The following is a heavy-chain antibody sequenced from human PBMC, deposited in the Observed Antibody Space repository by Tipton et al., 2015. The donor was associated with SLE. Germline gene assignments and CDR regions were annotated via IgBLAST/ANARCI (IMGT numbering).Heavy chain of an antibody. Sequence: TLSLTCAVYGGSISSYHWSWVRQPPGKGLEWIAYFYYSGSTNYNPSLKSRVTTSVDTSKNQFSLKLTSVTAADTATYFCARGGEAAAGYSWFDPWGQGTLVTVSS. CDR3: ARGGEAAAGYSWFDP. J-gene: IGHJ5*02. CDR2: FYYSGST. D-gene: IGHD6-13*01. CDR1: GGSISSYH. V-gene: IGHV4-59*01.